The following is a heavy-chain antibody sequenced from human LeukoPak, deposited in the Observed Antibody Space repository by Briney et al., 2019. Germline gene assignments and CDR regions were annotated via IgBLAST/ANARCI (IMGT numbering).Heavy chain of an antibody. J-gene: IGHJ6*02. D-gene: IGHD2-2*01. V-gene: IGHV1-8*01. Sequence: ASVKVSCKASGYTFTSYDINWVRQATGQGLEWMGWMNPNSGNTGYAQKFQGRVTMTRNTSISTAYMELSGLRSEDTAVYYCARGAKNIVVVPAAIYYYGMDVWGQGTTVTVSS. CDR2: MNPNSGNT. CDR3: ARGAKNIVVVPAAIYYYGMDV. CDR1: GYTFTSYD.